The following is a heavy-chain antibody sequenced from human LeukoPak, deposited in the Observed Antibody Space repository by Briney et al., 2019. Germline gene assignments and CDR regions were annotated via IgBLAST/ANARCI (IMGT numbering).Heavy chain of an antibody. V-gene: IGHV3-7*02. CDR3: ARGGEMKGEPSFDY. Sequence: PGGSLRLSCAASGFTFNNYWMSWVRQAPGKGLEWVANIKQDGCEKYYVDSVKGRFIISRDNAKNSLYLQMNSLRAEDTAVYYCARGGEMKGEPSFDYWGQGTLVTVSS. J-gene: IGHJ4*02. D-gene: IGHD3-16*01. CDR1: GFTFNNYW. CDR2: IKQDGCEK.